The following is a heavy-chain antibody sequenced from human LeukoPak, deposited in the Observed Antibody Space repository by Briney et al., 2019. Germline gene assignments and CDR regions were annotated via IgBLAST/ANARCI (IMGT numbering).Heavy chain of an antibody. J-gene: IGHJ6*03. Sequence: SETLSLTCTVSGGSISSYYWSWIRQPPGKGLEWIGYIYYSGSTNYNPSLKSRVTISVDTSKNQFSLKLSSVTAADTAVYYCARGLGYCRCTSCYGPGYYYYYMDFWGKGTTVPVSS. CDR1: GGSISSYY. V-gene: IGHV4-59*01. D-gene: IGHD2-2*01. CDR2: IYYSGST. CDR3: ARGLGYCRCTSCYGPGYYYYYMDF.